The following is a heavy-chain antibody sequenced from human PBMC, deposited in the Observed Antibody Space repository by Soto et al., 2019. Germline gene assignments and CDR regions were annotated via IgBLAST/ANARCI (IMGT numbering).Heavy chain of an antibody. CDR1: GFTFSSYA. CDR3: AKVGKKGVVITSRGVTTFDY. J-gene: IGHJ4*02. V-gene: IGHV3-23*01. D-gene: IGHD3-3*01. CDR2: ISGSGGST. Sequence: GGSLRLSCAASGFTFSSYAMSWVRQAPGKGLEWVSAISGSGGSTYYADSVKGRFTISRDNSKNTLYLQMNSLRAEDTAVYYCAKVGKKGVVITSRGVTTFDYWGQGTLVTVSS.